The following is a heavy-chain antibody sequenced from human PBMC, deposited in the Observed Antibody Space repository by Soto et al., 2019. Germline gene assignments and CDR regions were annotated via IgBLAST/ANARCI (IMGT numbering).Heavy chain of an antibody. D-gene: IGHD6-19*01. Sequence: EVQLLESGGGLVQPGGSLRLSCAASGFTFSSYAMSWVRPAPGKGLEWVSAISGSGGSTYYADSVKGRFTISRDNSKNTLYLQMNSLRAEDTYVYYCAEAGYSSGWYGKNYNRFDPWGKGTLVTVSS. J-gene: IGHJ5*02. V-gene: IGHV3-23*01. CDR3: AEAGYSSGWYGKNYNRFDP. CDR1: GFTFSSYA. CDR2: ISGSGGST.